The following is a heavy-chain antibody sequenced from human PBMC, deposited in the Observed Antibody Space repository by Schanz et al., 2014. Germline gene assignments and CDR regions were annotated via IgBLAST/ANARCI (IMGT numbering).Heavy chain of an antibody. J-gene: IGHJ4*02. V-gene: IGHV3-48*01. CDR2: ISSSSSTR. CDR1: GFTFSSYS. Sequence: EMQLLESGGGLIQPGGSLRLSCAASGFTFSSYSMNWVRQAPGKGLEWVSYISSSSSTRYYADSVKGRFTISRDNAKNSLYLEMNSLRAEDTALYYCARDRRNADLDYWGQGTLVTVSS. CDR3: ARDRRNADLDY. D-gene: IGHD1-1*01.